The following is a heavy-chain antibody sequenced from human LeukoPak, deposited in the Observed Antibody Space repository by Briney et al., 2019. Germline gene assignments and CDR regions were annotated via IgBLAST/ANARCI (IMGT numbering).Heavy chain of an antibody. D-gene: IGHD6-19*01. CDR1: GGSTSSYY. V-gene: IGHV4-59*01. J-gene: IGHJ4*02. Sequence: SETLSLTCTVSGGSTSSYYWSWTRQPPGKGLEWIGYIYYSGSTNYNPSLKSRVTISVDTSKNQFSLKLSSVTAADTAVYYCARGEVAVEYYFDYWGQGTLVTVSS. CDR2: IYYSGST. CDR3: ARGEVAVEYYFDY.